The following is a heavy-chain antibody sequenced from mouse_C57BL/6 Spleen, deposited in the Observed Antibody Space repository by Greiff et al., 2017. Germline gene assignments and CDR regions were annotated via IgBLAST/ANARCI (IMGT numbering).Heavy chain of an antibody. CDR2: INPYNGGT. V-gene: IGHV1-19*01. CDR1: GYTFTDYY. CDR3: ARGTTAVVADFDY. D-gene: IGHD1-1*01. Sequence: EVQLQQSGPVLVKPGASVKMSCKASGYTFTDYYMNWVKQSHGKSLEWIGVINPYNGGTSYNQKFKGKATLTVDKSSSTAYMELNSLTSEDSAVYYCARGTTAVVADFDYWGQGTTLTVSS. J-gene: IGHJ2*01.